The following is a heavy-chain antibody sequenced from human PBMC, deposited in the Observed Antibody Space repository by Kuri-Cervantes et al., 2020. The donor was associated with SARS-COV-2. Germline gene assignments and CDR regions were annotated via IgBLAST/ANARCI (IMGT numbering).Heavy chain of an antibody. CDR2: ISGSGGSI. J-gene: IGHJ4*02. CDR3: AKTTMVQGVIISGWIDY. D-gene: IGHD3-10*01. CDR1: GFTFSSYA. Sequence: GESLKISCAASGFTFSSYAMSWVRQAPGKGLEWVSAISGSGGSIYYADSVKGRFTISRDNSKNTLYLQMNSLRAEDTAVYYCAKTTMVQGVIISGWIDYWGQGTLVTVSS. V-gene: IGHV3-23*01.